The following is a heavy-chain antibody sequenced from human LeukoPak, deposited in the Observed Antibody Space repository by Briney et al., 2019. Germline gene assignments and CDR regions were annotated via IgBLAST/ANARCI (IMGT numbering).Heavy chain of an antibody. CDR2: ISYDGSNK. D-gene: IGHD6-19*01. J-gene: IGHJ6*02. V-gene: IGHV3-30-3*01. CDR3: ARDSEEQWLARHHYGMDV. Sequence: PGGSLRLSCAASGFTFSSYAVHWVRQAPGKGLEWVAVISYDGSNKYYADSVKGRFTISRDNSKNTLYLQMNSLRPEDTAVYYCARDSEEQWLARHHYGMDVWGQGTTVTVSS. CDR1: GFTFSSYA.